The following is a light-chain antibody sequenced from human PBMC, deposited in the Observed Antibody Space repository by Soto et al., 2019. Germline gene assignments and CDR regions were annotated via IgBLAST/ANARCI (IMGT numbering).Light chain of an antibody. CDR1: QSVLYSSNNKNY. J-gene: IGKJ1*01. CDR3: QQYYSTPQA. CDR2: WAS. Sequence: DIVMTQSPDSLAVSLGERATINCKSSQSVLYSSNNKNYLAWYQYKPGQPPKLLIYWASTRESGVPDRFSGSGSGTDFTLTISSLQAEDVAVHYCQQYYSTPQAFGQGTKVEIK. V-gene: IGKV4-1*01.